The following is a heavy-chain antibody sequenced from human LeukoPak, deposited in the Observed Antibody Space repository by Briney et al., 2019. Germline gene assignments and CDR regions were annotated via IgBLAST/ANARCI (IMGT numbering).Heavy chain of an antibody. CDR3: ARSETTNRRGFFDL. CDR2: ISSSGSGSTI. J-gene: IGHJ2*01. V-gene: IGHV3-11*04. Sequence: GGSLRLSCAASGFTVSSNYMSWVRQAPGKGLEWVSYISSSGSGSTIYYADSVKGRFTISRDNAKNSLYLQMNSLRAEDTAVYYCARSETTNRRGFFDLWGRGTLVTVSS. CDR1: GFTVSSNY. D-gene: IGHD4-17*01.